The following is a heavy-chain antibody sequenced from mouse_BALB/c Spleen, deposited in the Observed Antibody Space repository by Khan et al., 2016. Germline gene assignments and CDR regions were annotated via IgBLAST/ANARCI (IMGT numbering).Heavy chain of an antibody. CDR3: ARDYYGSSYFNY. D-gene: IGHD1-1*01. CDR2: ISYSGST. CDR1: GYSITSDYA. V-gene: IGHV3-2*02. J-gene: IGHJ2*01. Sequence: EVQLQESGPGLVKPSQSLSLTCTVTGYSITSDYAWNWIRQFPRNKLECMGYISYSGSTSYNPSLKSRISIARDTTKNMFFLQLNSVTTEDTATYDCARDYYGSSYFNYWGQGTTLTVSS.